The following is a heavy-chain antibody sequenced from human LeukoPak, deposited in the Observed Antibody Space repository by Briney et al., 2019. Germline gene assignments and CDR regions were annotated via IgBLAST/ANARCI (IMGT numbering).Heavy chain of an antibody. Sequence: PSETLSLTCTVSGGSLSSDSYYWSWIRQPAGKGLEWIGRIYTSGSTNFSPSLKSRVTISVDTSKNQFSLKLSSVTAADTAVYYCARCTITPYYFDYWGQGTLVTVSS. D-gene: IGHD5-12*01. CDR2: IYTSGST. CDR1: GGSLSSDSYY. V-gene: IGHV4-61*02. J-gene: IGHJ4*02. CDR3: ARCTITPYYFDY.